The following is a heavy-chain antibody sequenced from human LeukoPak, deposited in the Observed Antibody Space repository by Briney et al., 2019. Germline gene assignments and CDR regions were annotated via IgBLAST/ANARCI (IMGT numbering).Heavy chain of an antibody. CDR2: IYGGGST. CDR1: GFTVSSNY. J-gene: IGHJ6*02. V-gene: IGHV3-53*01. Sequence: PGGSLRLSCAASGFTVSSNYMSWVRQAPGKGLEWVSVIYGGGSTYYADSVKGRFTISRDNSENTLYLQMNSLRAEDTAVYYCARDGVGYGDYGVYYYYYGMDVWGQGTTVTVSS. D-gene: IGHD4-17*01. CDR3: ARDGVGYGDYGVYYYYYGMDV.